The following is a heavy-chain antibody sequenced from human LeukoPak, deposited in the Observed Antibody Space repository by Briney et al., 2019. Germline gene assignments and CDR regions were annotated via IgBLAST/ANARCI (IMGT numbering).Heavy chain of an antibody. V-gene: IGHV4-34*01. Sequence: SETLSLTCTVSGGSISNYYWSWIRQPPGKGLEWIGEINHSGSTNYNPSLKSRVTISVDTSKNQFSLKLSSVTAADTAVYYCARSHPGPLFDYWGQGTLVTVSS. J-gene: IGHJ4*02. CDR3: ARSHPGPLFDY. CDR2: INHSGST. CDR1: GGSISNYY. D-gene: IGHD3-10*01.